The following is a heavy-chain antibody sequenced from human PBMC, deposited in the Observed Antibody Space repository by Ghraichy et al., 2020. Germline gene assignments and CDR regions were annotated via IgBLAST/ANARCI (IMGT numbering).Heavy chain of an antibody. CDR1: GGSISSSSYY. Sequence: SETLSLTCTVSGGSISSSSYYWGWIRQPPGKGLEWIGSIYYSGSTYYNASLKSRVTISVDTSKNQFSLKLSSVTAADTAVYYCARRITMVRGQRVFDYWGQGTLVTVSS. D-gene: IGHD3-10*01. CDR2: IYYSGST. J-gene: IGHJ4*02. V-gene: IGHV4-39*01. CDR3: ARRITMVRGQRVFDY.